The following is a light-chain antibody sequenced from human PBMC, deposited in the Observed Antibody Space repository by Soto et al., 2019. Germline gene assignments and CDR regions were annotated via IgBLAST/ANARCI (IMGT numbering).Light chain of an antibody. CDR3: QQRSNWPPLFT. Sequence: EIVLTQSPVILSLSPGERATLSCRASQSVSRSLAWYQQKPGQAPRLLIYDASNRAPGIPARFSGSGSGTDFTLTISSLEPEDCAVYYCQQRSNWPPLFTFGPGTKVDIK. CDR1: QSVSRS. J-gene: IGKJ3*01. V-gene: IGKV3-11*01. CDR2: DAS.